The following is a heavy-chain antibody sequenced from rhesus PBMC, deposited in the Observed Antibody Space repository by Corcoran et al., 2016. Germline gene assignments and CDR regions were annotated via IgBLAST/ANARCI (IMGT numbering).Heavy chain of an antibody. CDR3: ARDVAGTVLGFDV. CDR1: GYSISSGYG. Sequence: QVQLQESGPGLVKPSEPLSLTCAVSGYSISSGYGWGWIRQPPGTGLDWIGQIYGGSVSTYYNPSLKSRVTVSKDTSKNQFSLKLSSVTAADTAVYYCARDVAGTVLGFDVWGPGVLVTVSS. J-gene: IGHJ5-1*01. D-gene: IGHD2-21*01. V-gene: IGHV4-127*01. CDR2: IYGGSVST.